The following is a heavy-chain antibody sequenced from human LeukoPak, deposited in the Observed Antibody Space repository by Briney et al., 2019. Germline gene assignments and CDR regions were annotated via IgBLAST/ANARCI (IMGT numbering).Heavy chain of an antibody. CDR3: ARVGGYCSSTSCSPSDYYYYYYMDV. V-gene: IGHV4-38-2*02. CDR2: IYHSGST. D-gene: IGHD2-2*01. J-gene: IGHJ6*03. CDR1: GYSISSGYY. Sequence: NPSETLSLTCTVSGYSISSGYYWGWIRQPPGKGLEWIGSIYHSGSTYYNPSLKSRVTISVDTSKNQFSLKLSSVTAADTAVYYCARVGGYCSSTSCSPSDYYYYYYMDVWGKGTTVTVSS.